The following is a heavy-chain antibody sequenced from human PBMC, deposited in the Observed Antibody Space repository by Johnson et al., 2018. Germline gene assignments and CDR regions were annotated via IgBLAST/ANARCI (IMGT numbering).Heavy chain of an antibody. CDR3: AKSDFWSGYTYYGVDV. V-gene: IGHV3-30*18. D-gene: IGHD3-3*01. Sequence: QVQLQESGGGVVQPGGSLRPSCAASGFTFSSHGLHLVRQAAGKALEWGAVRSHVESKRYYEDSVKGRFTIARDNSKNTLDLQMNSLRVEDTAVYYCAKSDFWSGYTYYGVDVWGQGTTVTVSS. CDR2: RSHVESKR. CDR1: GFTFSSHG. J-gene: IGHJ6*02.